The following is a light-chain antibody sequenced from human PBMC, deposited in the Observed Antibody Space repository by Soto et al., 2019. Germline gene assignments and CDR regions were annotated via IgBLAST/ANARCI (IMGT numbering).Light chain of an antibody. V-gene: IGKV3-20*01. CDR3: QQYGNSRA. CDR1: QSVSSSY. CDR2: GAS. J-gene: IGKJ1*01. Sequence: ENVLTQSPGTLSLSPGERATLSCRASQSVSSSYLAWYQHKPGQAPRLLIYGASSRATGIPDRFSGSGSGTGFTLTISRLEPEDFALYYCQQYGNSRAFGQGTKV.